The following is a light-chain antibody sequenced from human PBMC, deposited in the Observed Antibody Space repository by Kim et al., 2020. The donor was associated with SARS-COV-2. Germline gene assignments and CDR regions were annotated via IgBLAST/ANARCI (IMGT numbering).Light chain of an antibody. J-gene: IGLJ3*02. CDR3: AAWDDSLSGRV. CDR1: RSNIGSNT. V-gene: IGLV1-44*01. CDR2: TDN. Sequence: GQRVTISCSGSRSNIGSNTVNWYQHRPGTAPKVLMYTDNERPSGVPDRFSGSKSGTSAYLVISALQSEDEADYYCAAWDDSLSGRVFGGGTQLTVL.